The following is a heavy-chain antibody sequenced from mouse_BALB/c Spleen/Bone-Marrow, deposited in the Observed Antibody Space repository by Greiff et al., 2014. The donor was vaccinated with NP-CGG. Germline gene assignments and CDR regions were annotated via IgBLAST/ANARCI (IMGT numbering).Heavy chain of an antibody. CDR3: ANYYGSSSY. CDR1: GYTFTSSW. Sequence: QVQLQQSGSVLVRPGASVKLSCKASGYTFTSSWMHWAKQRPGQGLEWIGEIHPNSGNTNYHEKFKGKATLTVDTSSSTAYVDLSSLTSEDSAVYYCANYYGSSSYWGQGTTLTVSS. J-gene: IGHJ2*01. V-gene: IGHV1S130*01. D-gene: IGHD1-1*01. CDR2: IHPNSGNT.